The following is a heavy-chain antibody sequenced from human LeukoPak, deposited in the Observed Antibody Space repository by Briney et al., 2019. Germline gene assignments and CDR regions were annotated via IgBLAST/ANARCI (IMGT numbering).Heavy chain of an antibody. V-gene: IGHV4-31*03. CDR3: ARSGTTVTTLDS. CDR1: GGSISSGGYY. J-gene: IGHJ4*02. CDR2: IYYSGST. D-gene: IGHD4-17*01. Sequence: SETLSLTCTVSGGSISSGGYYWSWIRQHPGKGLEWIGYIYYSGSTYYNPSLKSRVTISVDTSKNQFSLKLSSVTAADTAVYYCARSGTTVTTLDSWGQGTLVTVSS.